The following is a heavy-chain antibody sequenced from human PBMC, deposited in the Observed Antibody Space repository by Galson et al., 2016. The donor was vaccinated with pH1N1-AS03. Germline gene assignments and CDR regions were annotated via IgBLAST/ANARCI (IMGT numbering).Heavy chain of an antibody. CDR2: IWHDGSEK. D-gene: IGHD3-16*02. V-gene: IGHV3-33*01. Sequence: SLRLSCAASGFTFSSHGMHWVRQTPGKGLEWVAAIWHDGSEKYYADSVKGRFTISRDNSKNTLYLQMNSLRAEDTAVYYCARDRHYYDYIWGTYRYDWYFDLWGRGTLVTASS. CDR1: GFTFSSHG. J-gene: IGHJ2*01. CDR3: ARDRHYYDYIWGTYRYDWYFDL.